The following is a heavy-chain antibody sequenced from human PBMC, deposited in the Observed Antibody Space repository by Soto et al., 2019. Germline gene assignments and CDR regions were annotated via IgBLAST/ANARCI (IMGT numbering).Heavy chain of an antibody. CDR1: GFTLSSYA. Sequence: LRLSCAASGFTLSSYAMSWVRQAPGKGLEWVSGISGSGGSTYYADSVKGRFTISRDNSKNTLYLQMNSLRAEDTAVYYCAKDRVTVVGYDAFDIWGQGTMVTVSS. J-gene: IGHJ3*02. CDR3: AKDRVTVVGYDAFDI. V-gene: IGHV3-23*01. D-gene: IGHD6-19*01. CDR2: ISGSGGST.